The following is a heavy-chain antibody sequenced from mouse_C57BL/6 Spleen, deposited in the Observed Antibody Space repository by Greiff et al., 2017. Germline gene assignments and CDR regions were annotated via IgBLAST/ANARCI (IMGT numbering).Heavy chain of an antibody. D-gene: IGHD1-1*01. V-gene: IGHV1-55*01. J-gene: IGHJ4*01. CDR3: AISTVEVYYAMDY. CDR2: IYPGSGST. CDR1: GYTFTSYW. Sequence: VQLQQPGAELVKPGASVKMSCTASGYTFTSYWITWVKQRPGQGLEWIGDIYPGSGSTNYNEKFKSKATLTVDTSSSTAYMQLSSLTSEDSAVYYCAISTVEVYYAMDYWGQGTSVTVSS.